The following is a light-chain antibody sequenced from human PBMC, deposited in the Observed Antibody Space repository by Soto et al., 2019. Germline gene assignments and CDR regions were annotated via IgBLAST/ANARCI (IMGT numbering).Light chain of an antibody. Sequence: QSALTQPASVSGSPGQSITISCTGASSDVGGYNYVSWYQQHPGKAPKLMIYDVSNRPSGVSNRFSGSKSGDTASLTISGLQAEDEAHYYCSSYTGSSTRSIFGAGTKVITRYVFGTGTKLTVL. CDR1: SSDVGGYNY. V-gene: IGLV2-14*01. CDR3: SSYTGSSTRSIFGAGTKVITRYV. J-gene: IGLJ1*01. CDR2: DVS.